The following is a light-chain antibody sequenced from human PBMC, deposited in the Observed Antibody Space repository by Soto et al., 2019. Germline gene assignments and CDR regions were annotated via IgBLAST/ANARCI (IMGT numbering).Light chain of an antibody. J-gene: IGLJ1*01. Sequence: QSALTQPASVSGSPGQSITISCTGTSSDVAFYNHVSWYQQHPGKAPKLLIYEVNNRPSGVSSRFSGSKSGNTASLTISGLQAEDEADYYCISYTGSSTSYVFGSGTKLTVL. CDR1: SSDVAFYNH. V-gene: IGLV2-14*01. CDR2: EVN. CDR3: ISYTGSSTSYV.